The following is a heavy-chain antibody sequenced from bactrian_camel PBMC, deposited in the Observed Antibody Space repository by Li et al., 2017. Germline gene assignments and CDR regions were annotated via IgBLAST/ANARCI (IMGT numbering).Heavy chain of an antibody. Sequence: VQLVESGGGLVQPGRSLRLSCVDSGDIYTSWVRQAPGKGLEWVSSVYGDGSATFYAGSVKGRFTISRDNAKNTVYLQMDSLEPEDTALYYCAAHPGSFCSTSKPISDFKFWGQGTQVTVS. V-gene: IGHV3S6*01. CDR1: GDIYTS. J-gene: IGHJ6*01. CDR2: VYGDGSAT. CDR3: AAHPGSFCSTSKPISDFKF. D-gene: IGHD2*01.